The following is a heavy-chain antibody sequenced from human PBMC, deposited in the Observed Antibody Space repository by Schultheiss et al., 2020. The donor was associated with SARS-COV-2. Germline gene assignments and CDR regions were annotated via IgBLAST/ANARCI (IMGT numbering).Heavy chain of an antibody. V-gene: IGHV3-15*01. CDR2: IKSKTDGGTT. Sequence: GESLKISCAASGFTFSSYAMSWVRQAPGKGLEWVGRIKSKTDGGTTDYAAPVKGRFTISRDDSKNTLYLQMNSLKTEDTAVYYCARAGGCDYWGQGTLVTVSS. J-gene: IGHJ4*02. CDR1: GFTFSSYA. D-gene: IGHD4-23*01. CDR3: ARAGGCDY.